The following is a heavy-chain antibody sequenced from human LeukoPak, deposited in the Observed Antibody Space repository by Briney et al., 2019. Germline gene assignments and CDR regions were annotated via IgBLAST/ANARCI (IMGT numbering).Heavy chain of an antibody. J-gene: IGHJ4*02. CDR1: GFTFSSYA. D-gene: IGHD2-8*01. CDR3: ARDCTNGVCYQFDY. CDR2: ISYDGSNK. V-gene: IGHV3-30-3*01. Sequence: PGGSLRLSCAASGFTFSSYAMHWVSQAPGKGLEWVAVISYDGSNKYYADSVKGRFTISRDNSKNTLYLQMNSLRAEDTAVYYCARDCTNGVCYQFDYWGQGTLVTVSS.